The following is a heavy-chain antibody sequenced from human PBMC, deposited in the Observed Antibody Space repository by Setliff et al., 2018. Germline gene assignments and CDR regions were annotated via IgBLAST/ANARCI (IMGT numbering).Heavy chain of an antibody. Sequence: SETLSLTCTVSGGSISSSSYYWGWIRQPPGKGLEWIGSIYYSGSTYYNPSLKRRVTISVDTSKNQFSLKLSSVAAADTAVYYCVRRRLYSSSWFEGAFDIWGQGTMVTVSS. CDR2: IYYSGST. D-gene: IGHD6-13*01. CDR1: GGSISSSSYY. CDR3: VRRRLYSSSWFEGAFDI. J-gene: IGHJ3*02. V-gene: IGHV4-39*01.